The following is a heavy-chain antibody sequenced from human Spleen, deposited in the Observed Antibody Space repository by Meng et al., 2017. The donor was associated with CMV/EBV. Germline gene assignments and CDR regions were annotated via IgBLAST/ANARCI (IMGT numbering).Heavy chain of an antibody. Sequence: CGKACGGTFRSYGFNWVRQAPGQGLEWMGGVIPMFYRTNYAQKFQGRVTITADKSSSTAYMELSSLRSEATAVYYCAAEGVATYTEQWGQGTLVTVSS. V-gene: IGHV1-69*06. CDR1: GGTFRSYG. J-gene: IGHJ1*01. CDR2: VIPMFYRT. D-gene: IGHD5-12*01. CDR3: AAEGVATYTEQ.